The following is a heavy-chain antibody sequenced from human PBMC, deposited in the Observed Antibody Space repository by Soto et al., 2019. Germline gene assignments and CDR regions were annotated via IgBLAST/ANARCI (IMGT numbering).Heavy chain of an antibody. CDR1: GFTFSSYA. Sequence: RLSCAASGFTFSSYAMSWVRQAPGKGLEWGSAISGSGGSTYYADSVKGPFTISRDNSKNTLYLQMNSLRAEDTAVYYCAKQGGIRQWFDPWGQGTLVNVCS. CDR2: ISGSGGST. V-gene: IGHV3-23*01. D-gene: IGHD3-10*01. CDR3: AKQGGIRQWFDP. J-gene: IGHJ5*02.